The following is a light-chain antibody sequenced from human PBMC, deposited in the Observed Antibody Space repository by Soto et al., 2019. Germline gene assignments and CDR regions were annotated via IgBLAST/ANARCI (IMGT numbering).Light chain of an antibody. J-gene: IGKJ4*01. CDR2: WAS. CDR1: QSVLYSSNNKNY. V-gene: IGKV4-1*01. CDR3: QQYYGIPLT. Sequence: DIVMTQSPDSLAVSLGERATINCKSSQSVLYSSNNKNYLAWYRQKPGQPPKQLIYWASTRESGVPDRFSSSGSGTDFTLTIRSLQAEDVAVYYCQQYYGIPLTFGGGTKVETK.